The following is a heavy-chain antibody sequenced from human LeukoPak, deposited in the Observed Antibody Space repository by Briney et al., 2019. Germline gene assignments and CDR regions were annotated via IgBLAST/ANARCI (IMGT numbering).Heavy chain of an antibody. CDR1: GGSFSGYY. V-gene: IGHV4-34*01. CDR3: ASSLVRADMVTGIDY. J-gene: IGHJ4*02. CDR2: INRSGST. Sequence: ETLSLTCAVYGGSFSGYYWIWIRQPPGKGLEWIGEINRSGSTTYNPSLKSRVTISLDTSKNQFSLKLSSVTAADTAVYYCASSLVRADMVTGIDYWGQGTLVTVSS. D-gene: IGHD5-18*01.